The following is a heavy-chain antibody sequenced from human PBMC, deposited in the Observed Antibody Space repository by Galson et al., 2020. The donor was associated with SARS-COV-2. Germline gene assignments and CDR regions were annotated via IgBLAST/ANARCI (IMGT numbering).Heavy chain of an antibody. D-gene: IGHD3-10*01. CDR2: ITGDGGET. CDR3: AKSGYGSGNPLDY. CDR1: GFKFDDYM. J-gene: IGHJ4*02. Sequence: GESLKISCSASGFKFDDYMMHWVRQVPGKGLEWVSLITGDGGETFYADSVKGRFTVSRDNSKNSLDLQLNSLRKEDTALYFCAKSGYGSGNPLDYWGQGTLVTVSS. V-gene: IGHV3-43*01.